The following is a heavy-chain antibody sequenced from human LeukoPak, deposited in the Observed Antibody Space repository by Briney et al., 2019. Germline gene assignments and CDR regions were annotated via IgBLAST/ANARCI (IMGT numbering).Heavy chain of an antibody. CDR2: NYYSGNT. Sequence: PTETLLLTFCVHVHPISYYHGTSIRQPPGKGQGRNQPNYYSGNTNKKPSLKSHLTQSHDQHNNQFSLKQSSVTAADTAVYYCARGRWGYYDSSGYPFDYWGQGTLVTVSS. V-gene: IGHV4-59*12. CDR1: VHPISYYH. J-gene: IGHJ4*02. D-gene: IGHD3-22*01. CDR3: ARGRWGYYDSSGYPFDY.